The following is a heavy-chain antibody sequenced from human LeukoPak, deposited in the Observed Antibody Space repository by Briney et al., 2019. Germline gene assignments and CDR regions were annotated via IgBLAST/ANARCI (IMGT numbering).Heavy chain of an antibody. CDR2: ISSSGVST. CDR3: VKLGRSGYFQH. J-gene: IGHJ1*01. V-gene: IGHV3-23*01. Sequence: GGSLRLSCAASGFTFSSYAMSWVRQALGKGREWVSCISSSGVSTYYADSVKGRFTISRDNSKNTLYLQVNSLKAEDMAVYYCVKLGRSGYFQHWGQGTLVTVSS. CDR1: GFTFSSYA. D-gene: IGHD1-26*01.